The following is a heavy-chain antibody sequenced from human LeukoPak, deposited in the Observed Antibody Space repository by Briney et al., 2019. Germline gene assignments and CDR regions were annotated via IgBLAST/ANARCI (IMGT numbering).Heavy chain of an antibody. Sequence: GESLKISCKGSGYSFSSYAMSWVRQAPGKGLEWVSAISGSGGSTYYADSVKGRFAISRDNSKNTLYLQMNSLRAEDTAVYYCARGSGEYYDFWSGGGDYWGQGTLVTVSS. V-gene: IGHV3-23*01. J-gene: IGHJ4*02. CDR3: ARGSGEYYDFWSGGGDY. D-gene: IGHD3-3*01. CDR2: ISGSGGST. CDR1: GYSFSSYA.